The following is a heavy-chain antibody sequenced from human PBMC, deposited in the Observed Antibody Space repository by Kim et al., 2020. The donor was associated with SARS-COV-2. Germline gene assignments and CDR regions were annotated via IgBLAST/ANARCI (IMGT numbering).Heavy chain of an antibody. J-gene: IGHJ2*01. V-gene: IGHV4-59*08. CDR1: GGSISSYY. D-gene: IGHD3-22*01. CDR2: IYYSGST. Sequence: SETLSLTCTVSGGSISSYYWSWIRQPPGKGLEWIGYIYYSGSTNYNPSLKSRVTISVDTSKNQFSLKLSSVTAADTAVYYCARHPLNYDSSVIVRYFDLWGRGTLVTVSS. CDR3: ARHPLNYDSSVIVRYFDL.